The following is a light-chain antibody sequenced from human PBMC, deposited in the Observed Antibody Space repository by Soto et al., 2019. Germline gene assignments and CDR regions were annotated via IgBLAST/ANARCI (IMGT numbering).Light chain of an antibody. CDR3: ATWDYSLTAVV. CDR2: ANN. Sequence: QSVLTQPPSVSAAPGQTVTISCSGTYSNIGNNFVSWYQHLSGAAPKLLIYANNKRPSGIPERFSGSKPGTSATLDIFRLQSGDEAVYYCATWDYSLTAVVFGGGTKLTVL. V-gene: IGLV1-51*01. CDR1: YSNIGNNF. J-gene: IGLJ2*01.